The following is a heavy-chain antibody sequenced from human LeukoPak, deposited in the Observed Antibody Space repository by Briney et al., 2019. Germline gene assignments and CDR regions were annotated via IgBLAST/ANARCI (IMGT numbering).Heavy chain of an antibody. CDR2: TNYSGST. CDR1: GGSISSYY. CDR3: ARGGGHCGGDCYGDWFDP. D-gene: IGHD2-21*02. Sequence: SETLSLTCTVSGGSISSYYWSWIRQPPGKGLEWIGYTNYSGSTNYNPSLKSRVTISVDRSKNQVSLKLSSVTAADTAVYYCARGGGHCGGDCYGDWFDPWGQGTLVTVSS. V-gene: IGHV4-59*01. J-gene: IGHJ5*02.